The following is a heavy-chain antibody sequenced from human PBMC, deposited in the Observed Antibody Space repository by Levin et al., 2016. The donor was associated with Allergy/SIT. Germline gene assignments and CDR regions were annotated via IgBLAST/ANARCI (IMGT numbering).Heavy chain of an antibody. Sequence: ASVKVSCKASGYTLTGQYMHWVRQAPGQGLEWMGWINPTNGDTKYSQRFQGRVTMTRDTSINTAYIEVTSLTSDDTAMYYCARYWYDSGSRRSFDYWGQGTLVTVSS. V-gene: IGHV1-2*02. CDR1: GYTLTGQY. CDR3: ARYWYDSGSRRSFDY. D-gene: IGHD3-10*01. CDR2: INPTNGDT. J-gene: IGHJ4*02.